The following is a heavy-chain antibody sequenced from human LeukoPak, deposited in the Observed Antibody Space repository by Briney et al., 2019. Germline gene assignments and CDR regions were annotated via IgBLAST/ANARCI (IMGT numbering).Heavy chain of an antibody. CDR3: ARGTEKGYYCDSSGYYSPPDY. V-gene: IGHV4-39*07. CDR2: IYYSGST. Sequence: SETLSLTCTVSGGSISSSSYYWGWIRQPPGKGLEWIGSIYYSGSTYYNPSLKSRVTISVDTSKNQFSLKLSSVTAADTAVYYCARGTEKGYYCDSSGYYSPPDYWGQGTLVTVSS. J-gene: IGHJ4*02. CDR1: GGSISSSSYY. D-gene: IGHD3-22*01.